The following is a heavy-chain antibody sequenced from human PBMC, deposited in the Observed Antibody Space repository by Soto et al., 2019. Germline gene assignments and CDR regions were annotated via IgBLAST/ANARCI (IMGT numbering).Heavy chain of an antibody. J-gene: IGHJ4*02. CDR1: GGTFSSYA. CDR3: ARTLGYCTNGVCPESDY. V-gene: IGHV1-69*13. Sequence: GASVKVSCKASGGTFSSYAISWVRQAPGQGLEWMGGIIPIFGTANYAQKFQGRVTITADESTSTAYMELSSLRSEDTAVYYCARTLGYCTNGVCPESDYWGQGTLVTVSS. D-gene: IGHD2-8*01. CDR2: IIPIFGTA.